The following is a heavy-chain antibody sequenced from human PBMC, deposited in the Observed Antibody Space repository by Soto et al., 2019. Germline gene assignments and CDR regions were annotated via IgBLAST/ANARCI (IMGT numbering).Heavy chain of an antibody. CDR1: GYTLTELS. D-gene: IGHD3-22*01. V-gene: IGHV1-24*01. CDR2: FDPEDGET. J-gene: IGHJ3*02. Sequence: ASVKVSCKVSGYTLTELSMHWVRQAPGKGLEWMGGFDPEDGETIYAQKFQGRVTMTEDTSTDTAYMELSSLRSEDTAVYYCATHARYDSSGYYYLGAFDIWGQGTMVTVS. CDR3: ATHARYDSSGYYYLGAFDI.